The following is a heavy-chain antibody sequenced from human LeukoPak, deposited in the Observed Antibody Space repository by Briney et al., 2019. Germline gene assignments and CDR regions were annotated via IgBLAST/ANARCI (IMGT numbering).Heavy chain of an antibody. CDR3: ARGLYDILTGYYYFDY. J-gene: IGHJ4*02. D-gene: IGHD3-9*01. V-gene: IGHV1-2*02. Sequence: ASVKVSCKASGYTFTGYYMHWVRQAPGQGLEWMGWINPNSGGTNYAQKFQGRVTMTRDTSISTAYMELSRLRSDDTAVYYCARGLYDILTGYYYFDYWGQGTLVTVSS. CDR2: INPNSGGT. CDR1: GYTFTGYY.